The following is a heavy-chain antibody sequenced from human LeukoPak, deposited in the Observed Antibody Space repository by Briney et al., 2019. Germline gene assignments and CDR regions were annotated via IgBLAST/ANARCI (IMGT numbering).Heavy chain of an antibody. CDR3: TSSPKYNWFDP. Sequence: SETLSLTCTVSGGSISSSNYHWGWIRQPPGKGLEWIGYIYCSGSTYYNPSLKSRVNISLDTSRNQFSLKLSSVTAADTAVYYCTSSPKYNWFDPWGQGTLVTVSS. V-gene: IGHV4-30-4*08. CDR2: IYCSGST. CDR1: GGSISSSNYH. J-gene: IGHJ5*02.